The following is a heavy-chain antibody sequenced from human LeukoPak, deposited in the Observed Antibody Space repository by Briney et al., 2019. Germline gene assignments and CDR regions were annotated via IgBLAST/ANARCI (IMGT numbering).Heavy chain of an antibody. CDR1: GFTFSSYS. CDR2: ISSSSSTI. CDR3: ARYYDFWA. J-gene: IGHJ4*02. V-gene: IGHV3-48*01. D-gene: IGHD3-3*01. Sequence: PGGSLRLSCAASGFTFSSYSMNRVRQAPGKGLEWVSYISSSSSTIYYADSVKGRFTISRDNAKNSLYLQMNSLRAEDTAVYYCARYYDFWAWGQGTLVTVSS.